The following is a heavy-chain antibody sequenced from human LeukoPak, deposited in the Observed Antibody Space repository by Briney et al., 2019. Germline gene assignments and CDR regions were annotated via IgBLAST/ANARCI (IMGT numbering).Heavy chain of an antibody. CDR1: GFTFGDYA. CDR3: ARDRCSGGSCDSGAEYFQH. J-gene: IGHJ1*01. Sequence: SGGSLRLSCTASGFTFGDYAMSWVRQAPGKGLEWVGFIRSKAYGGTTDYAASVKGRFTISRDDSKSIAYLQMNSLRAEDTAVYYCARDRCSGGSCDSGAEYFQHWGQGTLVTVSS. CDR2: IRSKAYGGTT. V-gene: IGHV3-49*04. D-gene: IGHD2-15*01.